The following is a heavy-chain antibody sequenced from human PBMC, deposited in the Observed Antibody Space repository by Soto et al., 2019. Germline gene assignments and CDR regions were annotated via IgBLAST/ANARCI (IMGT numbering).Heavy chain of an antibody. CDR1: GFTFSSYA. Sequence: EVQLLESGGGLVQPGGSLRLSCAASGFTFSSYAMSWVRQAPGKGLEWVSGISNSGGSTNYADSVKGRFTISRDNSKNTLYLQMNSLRAEDTAVYYCAISGSGWYHAFDIWGQGTMVTVSS. V-gene: IGHV3-23*01. CDR2: ISNSGGST. D-gene: IGHD6-19*01. J-gene: IGHJ3*02. CDR3: AISGSGWYHAFDI.